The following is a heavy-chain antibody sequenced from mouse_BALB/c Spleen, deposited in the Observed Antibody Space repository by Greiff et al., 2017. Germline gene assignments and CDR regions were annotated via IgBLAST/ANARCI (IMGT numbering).Heavy chain of an antibody. CDR3: TRSSGYLRAMDY. V-gene: IGHV1S22*01. CDR1: GYTFTSYW. CDR2: IYPGSGST. Sequence: LQQPGSELVRPGASVKLSCKASGYTFTSYWMHWVKQRPGQGLEWIGNIYPGSGSTNYDEKFKSKATLTVDTSSSTAYMQLSSLTSEDSAVYYCTRSSGYLRAMDYWGQGTSVTVSS. D-gene: IGHD2-2*01. J-gene: IGHJ4*01.